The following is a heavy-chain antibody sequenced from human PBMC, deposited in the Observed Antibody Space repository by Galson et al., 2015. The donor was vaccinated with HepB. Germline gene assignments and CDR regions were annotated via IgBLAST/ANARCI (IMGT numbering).Heavy chain of an antibody. CDR1: GFTFSTYW. V-gene: IGHV3-74*01. CDR3: ARARIAVAGFDY. CDR2: INSDGSST. Sequence: SLRLSCAVSGFTFSTYWMHWVRQAPGKGLVWVSRINSDGSSTTYADSVKGRFTISRDNAKNTLYLQMNSLRAEDTAVYYCARARIAVAGFDYWGQGTLVTVSS. D-gene: IGHD6-19*01. J-gene: IGHJ4*02.